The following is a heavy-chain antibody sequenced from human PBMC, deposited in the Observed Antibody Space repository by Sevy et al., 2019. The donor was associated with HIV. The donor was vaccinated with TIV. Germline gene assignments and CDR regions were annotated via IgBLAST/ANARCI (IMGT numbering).Heavy chain of an antibody. CDR2: NKSKTDGGTT. Sequence: GGSLRLSCAASGFTFSNAWMSWVRQAPGKGLEWVGRNKSKTDGGTTDYAAPVKGRFTISRDDSKNTLYLQMNSLKTEDTAVYYCTTVYDFWSGYLDSYYMDVWGKGTTVTVSS. CDR1: GFTFSNAW. V-gene: IGHV3-15*01. J-gene: IGHJ6*03. D-gene: IGHD3-3*01. CDR3: TTVYDFWSGYLDSYYMDV.